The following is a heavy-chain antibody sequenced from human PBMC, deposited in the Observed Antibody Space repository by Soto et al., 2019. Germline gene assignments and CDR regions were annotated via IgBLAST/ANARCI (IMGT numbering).Heavy chain of an antibody. V-gene: IGHV4-38-2*01. Sequence: SETLSLTCAVSGHSTSSTDNWGWIRQPPGKGLEWIGSYYLDGGTSYNPSLKSRVTISADTSKNQFSLKLTSVTAADTAVYYCARDSVYFDYWGRGTLVTVSS. CDR1: GHSTSSTDN. CDR3: ARDSVYFDY. CDR2: YYLDGGT. J-gene: IGHJ4*02. D-gene: IGHD3-10*01.